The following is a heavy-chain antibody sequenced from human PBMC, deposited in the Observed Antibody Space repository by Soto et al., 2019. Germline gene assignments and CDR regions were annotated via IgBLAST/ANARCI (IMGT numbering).Heavy chain of an antibody. V-gene: IGHV3-74*01. J-gene: IGHJ5*02. CDR1: GFTFSSYW. CDR2: INSDGSST. CDR3: ARDSSGYLWFDP. Sequence: GGSLRLSCAASGFTFSSYWMHWVRQAPGKGLVWVSRINSDGSSTTYADSVKGRFTISRDNAKKTLYLQMNSLRAEDTAVYYCARDSSGYLWFDPWGQGTLVTVSS. D-gene: IGHD2-15*01.